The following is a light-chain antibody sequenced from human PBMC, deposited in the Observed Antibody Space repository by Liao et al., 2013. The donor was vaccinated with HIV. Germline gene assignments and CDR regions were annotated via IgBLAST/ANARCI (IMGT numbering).Light chain of an antibody. CDR2: QDI. V-gene: IGLV3-1*01. Sequence: SYEVTQPPSVSVSPGQTATITCSGDKLGDKYACWFQQKPGQSPVMVIYQDIKRPSGIPERFSGSNSGNTATLTISGTQPMDEADYYCLAWDSSTVVFGGETKLTVL. CDR3: LAWDSSTVV. J-gene: IGLJ2*01. CDR1: KLGDKY.